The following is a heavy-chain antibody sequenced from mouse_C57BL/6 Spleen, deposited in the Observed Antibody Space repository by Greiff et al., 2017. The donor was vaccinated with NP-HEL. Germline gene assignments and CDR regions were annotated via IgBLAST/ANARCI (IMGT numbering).Heavy chain of an antibody. CDR3: ARSQTGTEYFDY. V-gene: IGHV1-80*01. J-gene: IGHJ2*01. D-gene: IGHD4-1*01. CDR1: GYAFSSYW. CDR2: IYPGDGDT. Sequence: QVQLQQSGAELVKPGASVKISCKASGYAFSSYWMNWVKQRPGKGLEWIGQIYPGDGDTNYNGKFKGKATLTADKSSSTAYMQLSSLTSEDSAVYFCARSQTGTEYFDYWGQGTTLTVSS.